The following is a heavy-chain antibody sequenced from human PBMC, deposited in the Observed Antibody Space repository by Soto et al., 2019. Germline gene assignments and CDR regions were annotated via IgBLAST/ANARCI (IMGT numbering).Heavy chain of an antibody. CDR1: GYSFTSYW. CDR2: IYPGDSDT. D-gene: IGHD3-22*01. Sequence: PGESLKISCKGSGYSFTSYWIGWVRQMPGKGLEWMGIIYPGDSDTRYSPSFQGQVTISADKSISAAYLQWSSLKASDTAMYYCAANYYDSSGYSDYWGQGTLVTVSS. J-gene: IGHJ4*02. CDR3: AANYYDSSGYSDY. V-gene: IGHV5-51*01.